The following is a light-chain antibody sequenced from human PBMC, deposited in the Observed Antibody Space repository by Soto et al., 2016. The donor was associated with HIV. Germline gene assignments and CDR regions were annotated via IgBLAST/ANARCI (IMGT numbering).Light chain of an antibody. J-gene: IGLJ2*01. CDR2: QDS. Sequence: SFELSQPPSLSVSPGQTASITCSGENLGNKYVCWYQQKPGQSPVLVIHQDSERPSGIPERFSGSNSGNTATLTISGTQTMDEADYYCQAWDSSIGVFGGGTELTVL. V-gene: IGLV3-1*01. CDR1: NLGNKY. CDR3: QAWDSSIGV.